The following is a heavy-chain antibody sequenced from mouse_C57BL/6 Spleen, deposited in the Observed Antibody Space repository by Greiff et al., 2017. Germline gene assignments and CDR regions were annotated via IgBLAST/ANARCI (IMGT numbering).Heavy chain of an antibody. CDR3: ARPLYDYDDVLFAY. CDR1: GFTFSDYG. J-gene: IGHJ3*01. Sequence: EVMLVESGGGLVKPGGSLKLSCAASGFTFSDYGMHWVRQAPEKGLEWVAYISSGSSTIYYADTVKGRFTISRDNAKNALFLQMTSLRSEDTAMYYCARPLYDYDDVLFAYWGQGTLVTVSA. V-gene: IGHV5-17*01. CDR2: ISSGSSTI. D-gene: IGHD2-4*01.